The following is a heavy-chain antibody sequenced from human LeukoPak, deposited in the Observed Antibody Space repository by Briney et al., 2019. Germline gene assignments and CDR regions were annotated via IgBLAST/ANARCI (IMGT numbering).Heavy chain of an antibody. CDR3: AKDFGHIVVVTAPVN. Sequence: GGSLRLSCAASGFTFSSYGMHWVRQAPGKGLEWVAFIRYDGSNKYYADSVKGRFTISRDNSKNTLYLQMNSLRAEDTAVYYCAKDFGHIVVVTAPVNWGQGTLVTVSS. D-gene: IGHD2-21*02. J-gene: IGHJ4*02. CDR2: IRYDGSNK. CDR1: GFTFSSYG. V-gene: IGHV3-30*02.